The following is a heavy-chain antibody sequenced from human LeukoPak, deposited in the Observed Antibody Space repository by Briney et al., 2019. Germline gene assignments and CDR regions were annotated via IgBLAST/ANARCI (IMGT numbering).Heavy chain of an antibody. CDR2: INHSGRP. D-gene: IGHD3-10*01. CDR1: GGSFSGYY. CDR3: ARLPPRTFYYGSGSHPPP. V-gene: IGHV4-34*01. Sequence: SETLSLTCAVYGGSFSGYYWSWIRQPPGKGLEWIGEINHSGRPNYNPSLKSRVTISVDTSKNQFSLKLSSVTAADTAVYYCARLPPRTFYYGSGSHPPPWGQGTLVTVSS. J-gene: IGHJ4*02.